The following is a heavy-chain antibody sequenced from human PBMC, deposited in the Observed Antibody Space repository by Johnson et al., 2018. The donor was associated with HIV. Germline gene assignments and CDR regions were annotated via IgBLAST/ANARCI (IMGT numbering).Heavy chain of an antibody. Sequence: QVQLVESGGGVVQPGRSLRLSCAASGFTFSSYAMHWVRQAPGKGLEWVAVISYDGSNKYYADSVKGRFTISRDNSENTLYLQMNSLRAEDTAVYYCAREAYCSGGSCYDAFDIWGQGTMVTVSS. V-gene: IGHV3-30*14. J-gene: IGHJ3*02. D-gene: IGHD2-15*01. CDR3: AREAYCSGGSCYDAFDI. CDR2: ISYDGSNK. CDR1: GFTFSSYA.